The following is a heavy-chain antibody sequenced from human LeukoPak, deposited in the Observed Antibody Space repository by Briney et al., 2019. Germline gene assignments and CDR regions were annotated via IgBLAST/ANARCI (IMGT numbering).Heavy chain of an antibody. CDR2: IYYSGST. D-gene: IGHD4-11*01. J-gene: IGHJ3*02. V-gene: IGHV4-61*01. Sequence: SETLSLTCTVSGDSVSNGNYYWSWIRQPPGKGLEWIGYIYYSGSTNYNPSLKSRVTISVDTSKNQFSLKLSSVTAADTAVYYCAFNYADAFDIWGQGTMVTVSS. CDR3: AFNYADAFDI. CDR1: GDSVSNGNYY.